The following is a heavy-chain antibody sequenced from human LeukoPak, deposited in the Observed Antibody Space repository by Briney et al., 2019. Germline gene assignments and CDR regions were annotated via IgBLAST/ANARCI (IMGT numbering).Heavy chain of an antibody. CDR2: ISYDGSNK. V-gene: IGHV3-30*18. J-gene: IGHJ4*02. CDR1: GFTFSNYG. D-gene: IGHD3-16*02. Sequence: GRSLKLFCAASGFTFSNYGVHWVRQTPGKGLEWVAVISYDGSNKYYADSVKGRFTISRDNSKNTLYLQMNSLRAEDTAVYYCAKGYTDFDYWGQGTLVTVSS. CDR3: AKGYTDFDY.